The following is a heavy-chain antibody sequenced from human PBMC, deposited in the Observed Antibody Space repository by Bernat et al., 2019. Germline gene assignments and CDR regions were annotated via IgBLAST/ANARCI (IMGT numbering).Heavy chain of an antibody. V-gene: IGHV1-2*04. D-gene: IGHD3-3*01. CDR1: GYTFTGYY. J-gene: IGHJ6*02. CDR3: ARDLSRYYDFWSGPDYGMDV. CDR2: INPNSGGT. Sequence: QVQLVQSGAEVKKPGASVKVSCKASGYTFTGYYMHWVRQAPGQGREWMGWINPNSGGTNYAQKFQGWVTMTRDTSISTAYMELSRLRSDDTAVYYCARDLSRYYDFWSGPDYGMDVWGQGTTVTVSS.